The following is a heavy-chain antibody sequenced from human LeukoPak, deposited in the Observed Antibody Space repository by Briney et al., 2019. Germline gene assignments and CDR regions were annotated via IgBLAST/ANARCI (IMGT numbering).Heavy chain of an antibody. CDR3: ARVDYSSGWYDWFDP. CDR2: IYSGGST. V-gene: IGHV3-53*01. J-gene: IGHJ5*02. Sequence: GGSLRLSCAASGFTVSNNYMSWVRQAPGKGLEWVSVIYSGGSTYYADSVKGRFTISRDNSKNTLYLQMNSLRAEDTAVYYCARVDYSSGWYDWFDPWGQGTLVTVSS. D-gene: IGHD6-19*01. CDR1: GFTVSNNY.